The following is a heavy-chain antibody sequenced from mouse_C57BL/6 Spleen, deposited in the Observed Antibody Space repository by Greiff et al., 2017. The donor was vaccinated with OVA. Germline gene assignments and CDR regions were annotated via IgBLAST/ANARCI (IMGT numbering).Heavy chain of an antibody. J-gene: IGHJ4*01. Sequence: EVKVVESGPELVKPGASVKISCKASGYSFTDYNMNWVKQSNGKSLEWIGVINPNYGTTSYNQKFKGKATLTVDQSSSTAYMQLNSLTSEDSAVYYCAREGHPYGNYGAMDYWGQGTSVTVSS. CDR3: AREGHPYGNYGAMDY. V-gene: IGHV1-39*01. CDR1: GYSFTDYN. D-gene: IGHD2-1*01. CDR2: INPNYGTT.